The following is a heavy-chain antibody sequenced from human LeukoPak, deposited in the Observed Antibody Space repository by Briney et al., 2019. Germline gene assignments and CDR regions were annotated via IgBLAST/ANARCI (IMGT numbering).Heavy chain of an antibody. CDR3: ARDSPLEMATITDAFDI. V-gene: IGHV4-59*01. CDR2: IYYSGST. Sequence: SETLSLTCIVSGGSISSYYWSWIRQPPGKGLEWIGYIYYSGSTNYNPSLKSRVTISVDTSKNQFSLKLSSVTAADTAVYYCARDSPLEMATITDAFDIWGQGTMVTVSS. D-gene: IGHD5-24*01. CDR1: GGSISSYY. J-gene: IGHJ3*02.